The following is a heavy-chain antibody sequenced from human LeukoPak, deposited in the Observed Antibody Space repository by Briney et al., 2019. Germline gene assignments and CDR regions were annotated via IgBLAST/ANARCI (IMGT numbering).Heavy chain of an antibody. CDR2: VNTVSSYI. CDR3: ARLRRNSDRSDFFYYYDH. Sequence: GGSLRLSCAASGFTFIDYSMNWVRQAPGKGLEWVASVNTVSSYIYYADSMRGRFTISRDNAKNSLFLQMNSLRAEDTAVYYCARLRRNSDRSDFFYYYDHWGQGTLVTVSS. J-gene: IGHJ4*02. CDR1: GFTFIDYS. D-gene: IGHD3-22*01. V-gene: IGHV3-21*01.